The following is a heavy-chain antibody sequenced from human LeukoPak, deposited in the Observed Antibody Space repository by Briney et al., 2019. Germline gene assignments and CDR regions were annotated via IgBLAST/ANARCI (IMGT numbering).Heavy chain of an antibody. CDR2: IYTSGST. D-gene: IGHD6-13*01. CDR3: ARDAWMGSSTSYYYYMDV. Sequence: SETLSLTCTVSGGSISNGYYYWSWIRQPAGKGLEWIGRIYTSGSTNYNPSLKSRVTISVDTSKNQFSLKLSSVAAADTAVYYCARDAWMGSSTSYYYYMDVWGKGTTVTVSS. V-gene: IGHV4-61*02. J-gene: IGHJ6*03. CDR1: GGSISNGYYY.